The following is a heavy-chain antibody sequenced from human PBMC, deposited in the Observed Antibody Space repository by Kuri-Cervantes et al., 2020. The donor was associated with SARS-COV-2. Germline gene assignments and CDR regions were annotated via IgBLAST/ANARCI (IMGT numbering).Heavy chain of an antibody. Sequence: GGSLRLSCAASRCSFSPYAISRARQAPGKGLEWVTGINADGDSTYYADSVKGRFTISRDNSRNTLYLQMHSLRAEDTALYYCATQGYSDFWSGYYPSRAHVDSWGQGTLVTVSS. CDR1: RCSFSPYA. J-gene: IGHJ4*02. V-gene: IGHV3-23*01. D-gene: IGHD3-3*01. CDR3: ATQGYSDFWSGYYPSRAHVDS. CDR2: INADGDST.